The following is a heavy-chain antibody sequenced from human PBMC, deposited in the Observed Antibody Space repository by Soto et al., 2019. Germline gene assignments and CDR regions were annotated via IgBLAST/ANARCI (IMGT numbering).Heavy chain of an antibody. CDR2: IFWNDAR. V-gene: IGHV2-26*01. Sequence: QVTLKESGPVLVKPKETLTLTCTVSGFSLSKARMGVSWIRQPPGKAMEWLAHIFWNDARSYNTSLKSRLTISRDTSKGQVVLTMTNVDPVDTGTYFCARALREELPIYFFDSWGQGTLGTVSS. D-gene: IGHD1-7*01. CDR3: ARALREELPIYFFDS. CDR1: GFSLSKARMG. J-gene: IGHJ4*02.